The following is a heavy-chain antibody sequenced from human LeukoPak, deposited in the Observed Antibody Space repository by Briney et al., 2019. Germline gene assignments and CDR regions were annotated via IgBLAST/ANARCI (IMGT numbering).Heavy chain of an antibody. Sequence: PGGSLRLSCTVSGFTFGDHAMSWVRQAPGKGLEWVGFIRSKTYGGTTEYAASVKGRFIISRDDSTSIAYLQMNSLKTEDTAVYYCTRGPIQLWLYHSMDVWGQGTTVTVSS. CDR2: IRSKTYGGTT. J-gene: IGHJ6*02. CDR1: GFTFGDHA. CDR3: TRGPIQLWLYHSMDV. V-gene: IGHV3-49*04. D-gene: IGHD5-18*01.